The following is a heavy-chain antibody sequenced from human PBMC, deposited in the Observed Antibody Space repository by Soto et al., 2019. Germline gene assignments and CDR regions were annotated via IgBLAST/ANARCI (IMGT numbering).Heavy chain of an antibody. D-gene: IGHD3-10*01. CDR1: GGSISSGDYY. Sequence: KPSETLSLTCTVSGGSISSGDYYWSWIRQPPGKGLEWIGYIYYSGSTYYNPSLKSRVTISVDTSKNQFSLKLSSVTAADTAVYYCARARSGGPPSSSGSYPDYWGQGTLVTVSS. J-gene: IGHJ4*02. V-gene: IGHV4-30-4*01. CDR2: IYYSGST. CDR3: ARARSGGPPSSSGSYPDY.